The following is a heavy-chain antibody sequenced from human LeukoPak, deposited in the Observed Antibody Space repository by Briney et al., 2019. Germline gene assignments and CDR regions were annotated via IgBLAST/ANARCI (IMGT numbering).Heavy chain of an antibody. Sequence: GGSLRLSCAASGFTFSSYSMNWVRQAPGKGLEWVSVIYSGGSTYYADSVKGRFTISRDNARNSLYLQMNSLRDEDTAVYYCASRGSHNSFDPWGQGTLVTVSS. D-gene: IGHD3-10*01. CDR1: GFTFSSYS. CDR3: ASRGSHNSFDP. CDR2: IYSGGST. J-gene: IGHJ5*02. V-gene: IGHV3-66*01.